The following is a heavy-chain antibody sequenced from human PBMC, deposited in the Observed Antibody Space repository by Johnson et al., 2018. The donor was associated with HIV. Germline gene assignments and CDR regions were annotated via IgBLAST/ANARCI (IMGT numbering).Heavy chain of an antibody. CDR2: ISFDGNLK. V-gene: IGHV3-30*18. CDR3: AKVGATVITPRGEAFDI. J-gene: IGHJ3*02. D-gene: IGHD4-23*01. CDR1: GFTFSSNA. Sequence: QMMLVESGGGVVQPGRSLRLSCAASGFTFSSNAMHWVRQSPGKGLEWVAVISFDGNLKKYADSVKGRFTISRDNSKNTLYLQMNSLRAEDTAVYYCAKVGATVITPRGEAFDIWGQGTMVTVSS.